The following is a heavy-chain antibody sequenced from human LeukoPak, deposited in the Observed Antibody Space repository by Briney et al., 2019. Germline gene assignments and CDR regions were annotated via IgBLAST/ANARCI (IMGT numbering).Heavy chain of an antibody. D-gene: IGHD3-3*01. CDR1: GYSISSGYY. V-gene: IGHV4-38-2*02. Sequence: PSETLSLTCTVSGYSISSGYYWGWIRQPPGKGLEWIGSIYHSGSTYYNPSLKSRVTISVDTSKNQFSLKLSSVTAADTAVYYCARSFGTWDAFDIWGQGTMVTVSS. CDR3: ARSFGTWDAFDI. CDR2: IYHSGST. J-gene: IGHJ3*02.